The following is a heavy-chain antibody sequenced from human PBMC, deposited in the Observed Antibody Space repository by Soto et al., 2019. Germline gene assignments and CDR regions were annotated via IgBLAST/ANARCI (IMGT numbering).Heavy chain of an antibody. Sequence: QVQLVESGGGVVQPGRSLRLSCAASGFTFSNYAMHWVRQAPGKGLEWVALITYDGSNTNYADSVKGRFTISRDKSSNTLDLQMNSLSPEDTAMYFWAREERGYMVGYWGQGTLVSVSS. CDR1: GFTFSNYA. D-gene: IGHD5-12*01. J-gene: IGHJ4*01. CDR3: AREERGYMVGY. CDR2: ITYDGSNT. V-gene: IGHV3-30-3*01.